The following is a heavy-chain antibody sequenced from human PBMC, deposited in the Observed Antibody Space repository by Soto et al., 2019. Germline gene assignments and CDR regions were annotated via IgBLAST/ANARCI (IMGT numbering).Heavy chain of an antibody. D-gene: IGHD2-2*02. Sequence: QVQLVPSGAEVKKPGSSVTVSCKASGGTFSSYAISWVRQAPGQGLAWLGGFIPIFGTANYAQKFQGRVTITADKSTSIASMELSSLRSEDTAVYYCGRPAVVPAAIGCRYYYGMDVWGQGTTVTVSS. V-gene: IGHV1-69*06. CDR2: FIPIFGTA. CDR1: GGTFSSYA. CDR3: GRPAVVPAAIGCRYYYGMDV. J-gene: IGHJ6*02.